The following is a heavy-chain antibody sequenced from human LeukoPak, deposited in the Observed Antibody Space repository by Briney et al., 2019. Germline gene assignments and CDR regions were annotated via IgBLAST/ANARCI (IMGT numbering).Heavy chain of an antibody. CDR3: ATGVATAFTY. CDR1: GYTFTGYY. Sequence: ASVKVSCKGSGYTFTGYYIHWVRQAPGQGLEWMAWINPDSGDSYSAPKFQGRVTMTRDTSISTASMEVSWLSSDDTAVYYCATGVATAFTYWGQGTLVAVSS. J-gene: IGHJ4*02. CDR2: INPDSGDS. V-gene: IGHV1-2*02. D-gene: IGHD5-12*01.